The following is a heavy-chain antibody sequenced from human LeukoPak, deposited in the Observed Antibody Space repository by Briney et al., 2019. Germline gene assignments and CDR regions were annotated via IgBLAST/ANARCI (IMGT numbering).Heavy chain of an antibody. V-gene: IGHV3-21*01. CDR2: ISSSSSYI. CDR3: ARDSEGSSWAYYFDY. D-gene: IGHD6-13*01. J-gene: IGHJ4*02. CDR1: GFTFSSYS. Sequence: KTGGSLRLSCAASGFTFSSYSMNWVRQAPGKGLEWVSSISSSSSYIYYADSVKARFTISRDNAKNSLYLQMNSLRAEDTAVYYCARDSEGSSWAYYFDYWGQGTLVTVSS.